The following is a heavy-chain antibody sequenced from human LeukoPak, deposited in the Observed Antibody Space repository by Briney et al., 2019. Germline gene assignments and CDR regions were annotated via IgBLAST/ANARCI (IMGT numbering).Heavy chain of an antibody. CDR1: GFTFSSYA. J-gene: IGHJ4*02. D-gene: IGHD2-15*01. Sequence: GGSLRLSCAASGFTFSSYAMSWVRQAPGKGLEWVSAISDSSDNTYYADSVKGRFTISRDNSKSTLYLQMNSLRAEDTAVYYCATHGTQGYCSGGSCSGFDYWGQGTLVTVSS. CDR3: ATHGTQGYCSGGSCSGFDY. CDR2: ISDSSDNT. V-gene: IGHV3-23*01.